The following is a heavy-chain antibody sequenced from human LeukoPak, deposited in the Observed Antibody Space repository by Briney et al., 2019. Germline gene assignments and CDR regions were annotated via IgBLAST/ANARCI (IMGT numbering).Heavy chain of an antibody. D-gene: IGHD2-21*02. Sequence: SVKVSCKASGYTFIDYYIHWVRQAPGQGLEWMGRIIPILGIANYAQKFQGRVTITADKSTSTAYMELSSLRSEDTAVYYCARDSLCGDCYSEFDYWGQGTLVTVSS. CDR2: IIPILGIA. J-gene: IGHJ4*02. CDR1: GYTFIDYY. CDR3: ARDSLCGDCYSEFDY. V-gene: IGHV1-69*04.